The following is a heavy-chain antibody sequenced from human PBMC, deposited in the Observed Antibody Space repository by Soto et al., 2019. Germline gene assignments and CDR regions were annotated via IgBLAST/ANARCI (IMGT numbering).Heavy chain of an antibody. CDR1: GFTFSNYA. J-gene: IGHJ4*02. D-gene: IGHD3-10*01. CDR3: AKAGDYASGNYNVGYFDF. Sequence: EVQLLESGGGLVQPGGSLRLSCAASGFTFSNYAMSWVRQAPGKGLEWVSTISRNGARAYYADSVKGRFTLSRDNSKNTVYLQMNSLRAEDTDGYYCAKAGDYASGNYNVGYFDFWGQGSLVTVSS. CDR2: ISRNGARA. V-gene: IGHV3-23*01.